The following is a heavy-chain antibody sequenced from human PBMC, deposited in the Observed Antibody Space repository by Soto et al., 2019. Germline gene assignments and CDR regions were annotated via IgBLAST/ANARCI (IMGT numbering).Heavy chain of an antibody. D-gene: IGHD2-2*01. J-gene: IGHJ4*02. CDR2: IYYRGST. CDR3: ARVGGSVVPAAPIDY. CDR1: GGSISSGDYY. Sequence: SETLSLTCTVSGGSISSGDYYWSWIRQPPGKGLEWIGYIYYRGSTYYNPSLKSRVTISVDTSKNHFSLKLSSVTAADTAVYYCARVGGSVVPAAPIDYWGQGTLVSVSS. V-gene: IGHV4-30-4*01.